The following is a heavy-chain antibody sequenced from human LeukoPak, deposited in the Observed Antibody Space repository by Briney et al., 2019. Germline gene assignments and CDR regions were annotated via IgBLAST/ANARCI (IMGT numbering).Heavy chain of an antibody. D-gene: IGHD3-3*01. CDR1: GFTFSSYW. CDR2: INSDGSST. CDR3: ARDQYDFWSGYVYYYYYMDV. Sequence: GGSLRLSCAASGFTFSSYWMHWVRQAPGKGLVWVSRINSDGSSTSYADSVKDRFTISRDNAKNTLYLQMNSLRAEDTAVYYCARDQYDFWSGYVYYYYYMDVWGKGTTVTVSS. J-gene: IGHJ6*03. V-gene: IGHV3-74*01.